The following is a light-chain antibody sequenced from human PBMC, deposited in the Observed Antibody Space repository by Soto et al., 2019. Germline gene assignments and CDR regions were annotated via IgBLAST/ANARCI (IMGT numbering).Light chain of an antibody. J-gene: IGKJ4*01. CDR2: DAS. Sequence: IQIAQSPSTLSASLGDRVTITRRASQSISSWLAWYQQKPGKAPNLLIYDASSLESGVPSRFSGSGSGTDFTLTISSLQPDDFSDYYCQQYNSYYPLTFGGGTKVDIK. CDR1: QSISSW. V-gene: IGKV1-5*01. CDR3: QQYNSYYPLT.